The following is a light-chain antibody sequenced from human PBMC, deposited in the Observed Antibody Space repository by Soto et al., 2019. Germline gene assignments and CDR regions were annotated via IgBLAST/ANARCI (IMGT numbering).Light chain of an antibody. J-gene: IGLJ3*02. Sequence: QSALTQPRSVSGSPGQSVTISCTGTSSDVGAYNYVSWYQHHPGKAPKVMIYDVSERPSGVPDRFSGSKSDNKASLTISGLQADDDADYYCCSYAGSYSWVFGGGTKLTVL. CDR2: DVS. V-gene: IGLV2-11*01. CDR1: SSDVGAYNY. CDR3: CSYAGSYSWV.